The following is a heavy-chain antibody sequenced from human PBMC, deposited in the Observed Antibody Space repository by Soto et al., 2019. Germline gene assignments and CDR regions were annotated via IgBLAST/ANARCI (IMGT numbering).Heavy chain of an antibody. CDR2: ISSSSSYI. V-gene: IGHV3-21*01. D-gene: IGHD2-2*01. Sequence: GGSLRLSCAASGFIFSSYAMSWVRQAPGKGLEWVSAISSSSSYIYYADSVKGRFTISRDNAKNSLYLQMNSLRAEDTAVYYCAREEYCSSTSCPAAGFDPWGQGTLVTVSS. J-gene: IGHJ5*02. CDR3: AREEYCSSTSCPAAGFDP. CDR1: GFIFSSYA.